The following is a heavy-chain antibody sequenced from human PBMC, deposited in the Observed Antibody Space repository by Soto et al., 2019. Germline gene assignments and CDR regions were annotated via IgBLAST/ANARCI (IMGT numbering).Heavy chain of an antibody. J-gene: IGHJ4*02. CDR2: IIPIFGTT. Sequence: QVRLVQSGAEVKKTGSSVKVSCKASGGTYRSYAISWVRQAPGQGLEWMGGIIPIFGTTNYAQKLQDRVTITADESTSTAYMDLNSLRSDDTAVYYCASNNRASYHFDYWGQGTLVTVSS. CDR1: GGTYRSYA. D-gene: IGHD3-16*02. CDR3: ASNNRASYHFDY. V-gene: IGHV1-69*01.